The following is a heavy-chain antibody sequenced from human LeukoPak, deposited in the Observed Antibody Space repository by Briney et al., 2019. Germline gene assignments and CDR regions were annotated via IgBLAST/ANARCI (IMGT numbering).Heavy chain of an antibody. V-gene: IGHV3-23*01. Sequence: PGGSLGLSCAASGFTFSSYAMSWVRQAPGKGLEWVSAISGSGGSTYYADSVKGRFTISRDNSKNTLYLQMSSLRAEDTAVYYCAKELNVDTAIVDFDYWGQGTLVNVYS. CDR1: GFTFSSYA. CDR2: ISGSGGST. J-gene: IGHJ4*02. D-gene: IGHD5-18*01. CDR3: AKELNVDTAIVDFDY.